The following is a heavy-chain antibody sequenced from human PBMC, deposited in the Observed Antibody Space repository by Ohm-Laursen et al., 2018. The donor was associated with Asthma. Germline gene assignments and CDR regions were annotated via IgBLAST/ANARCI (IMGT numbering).Heavy chain of an antibody. CDR3: ARDVMEWYLPAFDF. Sequence: SLRLSCAASGFTFSSYAMSWVRQAPGKGLEWVSAISGSGGSIYYADSVKGRFTVSRDDSKNTLYLQMNSLRPDDTAVYYCARDVMEWYLPAFDFWGQGTLVTVSS. D-gene: IGHD3-3*01. CDR2: ISGSGGSI. J-gene: IGHJ4*02. V-gene: IGHV3-23*01. CDR1: GFTFSSYA.